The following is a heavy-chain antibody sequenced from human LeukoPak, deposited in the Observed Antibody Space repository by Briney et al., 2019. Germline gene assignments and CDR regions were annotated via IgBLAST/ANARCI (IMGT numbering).Heavy chain of an antibody. V-gene: IGHV3-23*01. CDR1: ACTFSNHA. CDR2: ISTSGGGT. CDR3: ARTRGSYWYFDL. Sequence: AESLSLSCAASACTFSNHAMSWVRQPPGKGLEWVSTISTSGGGTFYADSVKGRFTISRDNSKNSLYLQINSLRAEDTAVYYCARTRGSYWYFDLWGRGTLVTVSS. D-gene: IGHD1-14*01. J-gene: IGHJ2*01.